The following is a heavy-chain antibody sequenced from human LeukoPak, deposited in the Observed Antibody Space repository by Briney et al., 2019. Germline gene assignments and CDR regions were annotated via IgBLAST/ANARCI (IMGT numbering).Heavy chain of an antibody. Sequence: SETLSLTCAVSGYSISSGYYWGWIRQPPGKGLEWIGSIYHSGSTYYNPSLKSRVTISVDTSKNQFSLKLSSVTAADTAVYYCARDKILGDIVVVPAASGWFDPWGQGTLVTVSS. D-gene: IGHD2-2*01. CDR2: IYHSGST. J-gene: IGHJ5*02. CDR1: GYSISSGYY. V-gene: IGHV4-38-2*02. CDR3: ARDKILGDIVVVPAASGWFDP.